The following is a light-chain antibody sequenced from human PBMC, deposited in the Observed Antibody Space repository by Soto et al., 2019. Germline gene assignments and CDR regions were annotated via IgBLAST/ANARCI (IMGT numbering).Light chain of an antibody. J-gene: IGKJ1*01. V-gene: IGKV3-20*01. CDR1: QSVTSTY. CDR2: GAS. CDR3: QQYNNWPWT. Sequence: EIVLTQSPGTLSLSPGERATLSCRASQSVTSTYLGWYQQKPGQAPSLLIYGASSRATGIPDRFSGSGSGTDFTLTISSLQSEDFAVYYCQQYNNWPWTFGQGTKVDIK.